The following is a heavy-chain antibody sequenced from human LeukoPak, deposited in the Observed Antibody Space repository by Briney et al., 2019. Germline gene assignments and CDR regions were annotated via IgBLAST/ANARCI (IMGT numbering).Heavy chain of an antibody. CDR2: ISYDGSNK. D-gene: IGHD6-13*01. Sequence: PGGSLRLSCAASGFTFSNYAMHWFRQAPGKGLEWVSVISYDGSNKYYADSVKGRFTISRGNAKNTLYLQMNSLRHEDNALYSCARVEQQCSTLYYYYYYLAVWSKGPTVTVS. CDR3: ARVEQQCSTLYYYYYYLAV. CDR1: GFTFSNYA. J-gene: IGHJ6*03. V-gene: IGHV3-30*04.